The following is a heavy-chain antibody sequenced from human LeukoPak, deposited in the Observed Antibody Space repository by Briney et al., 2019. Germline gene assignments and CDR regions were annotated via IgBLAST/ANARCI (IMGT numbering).Heavy chain of an antibody. CDR2: IIPILGIA. D-gene: IGHD3-9*01. CDR1: GDTFNSYA. Sequence: SVKVSCKASGDTFNSYAISWVRQAPGQGLEWMGRIIPILGIANYAQKFQGRVTITADKSTSTAYMELSSLRSEDTAVYYCARGPLLHYDILTGYNDYFDYWGQGTLVTVSS. J-gene: IGHJ4*02. V-gene: IGHV1-69*04. CDR3: ARGPLLHYDILTGYNDYFDY.